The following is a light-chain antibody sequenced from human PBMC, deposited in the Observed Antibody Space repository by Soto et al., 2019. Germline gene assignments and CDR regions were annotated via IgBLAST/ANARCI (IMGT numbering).Light chain of an antibody. Sequence: QSVLTQPPSASGSPGQSVTISCTGTSSDVGGYNHVSWYQQHPGKAPRLMISEVTKRPSGVPDRFSGSRSGNTASLTVSGLQAEDEADYYCSSFTSSYFYVFGPGTKVTVL. J-gene: IGLJ1*01. CDR3: SSFTSSYFYV. V-gene: IGLV2-8*01. CDR1: SSDVGGYNH. CDR2: EVT.